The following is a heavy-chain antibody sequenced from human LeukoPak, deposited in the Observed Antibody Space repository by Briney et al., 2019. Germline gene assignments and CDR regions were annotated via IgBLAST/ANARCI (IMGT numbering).Heavy chain of an antibody. CDR2: IRSKAKSYVT. CDR3: TRASRRTVTTDY. V-gene: IGHV3-73*01. D-gene: IGHD4-17*01. Sequence: AGGSLRLSCAASGFTFSGSAMHWVRQASGKGREWVGRIRSKAKSYVTAYAGSVEVRFPISRDDSKNTAYLQMNSLKTEDTAVYYCTRASRRTVTTDYWGQGTLVTVSS. CDR1: GFTFSGSA. J-gene: IGHJ4*02.